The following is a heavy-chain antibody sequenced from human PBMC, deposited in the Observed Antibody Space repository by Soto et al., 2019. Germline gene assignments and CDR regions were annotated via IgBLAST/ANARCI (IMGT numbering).Heavy chain of an antibody. CDR3: ATDHTDRPLDY. V-gene: IGHV3-23*01. J-gene: IGHJ4*02. CDR2: ISGSGGST. Sequence: GGSLRLSCAASGFTFSSYAMSWVRQAPGKGLEWVSAISGSGGSTYYADSVKGRFTISRDNSKNTLYLQMNSMRAEDTAVYYCATDHTDRPLDYWGQGTLVTVSS. CDR1: GFTFSSYA.